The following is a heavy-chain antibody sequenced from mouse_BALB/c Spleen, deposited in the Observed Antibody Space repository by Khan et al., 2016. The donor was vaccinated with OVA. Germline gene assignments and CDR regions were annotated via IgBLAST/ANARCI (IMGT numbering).Heavy chain of an antibody. J-gene: IGHJ2*01. Sequence: QVQLKESGPGLVAPSQSLSITCTVSGFSLTSYGVHWVRQPPGNGLEWLGVICAGGSTNYNSAHMFRLSIRKDNSKRQVLLKPNSLQTDDTAVYYCARLEDIWGQGTTLTVSS. CDR2: ICAGGST. CDR3: ARLEDI. V-gene: IGHV2-9*02. CDR1: GFSLTSYG. D-gene: IGHD1-3*01.